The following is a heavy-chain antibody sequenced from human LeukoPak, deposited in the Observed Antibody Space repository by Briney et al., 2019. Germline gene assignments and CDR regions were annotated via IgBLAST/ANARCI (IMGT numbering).Heavy chain of an antibody. CDR3: ITDPGAWQPI. CDR1: GLTFSNAW. Sequence: GGSLRLSFAASGLTFSNAWMSWVRQAPGKGLEWVGRIKSKTDGETTDYAAPVKGRFTISRDDSRNTLYLQMNRLNTEDTAVYYCITDPGAWQPIRGQGTMVTVSS. CDR2: IKSKTDGETT. V-gene: IGHV3-15*01. D-gene: IGHD3-10*01. J-gene: IGHJ3*02.